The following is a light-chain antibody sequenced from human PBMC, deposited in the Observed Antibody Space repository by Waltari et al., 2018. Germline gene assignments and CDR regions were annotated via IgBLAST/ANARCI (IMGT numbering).Light chain of an antibody. CDR3: FSQTLDGLVL. Sequence: QSALTQPASVSGSPGQSITISCSGVGSAVGASDYVSWHQNHPGKAPQVIIYDVTNRPSGVSDRFSASKSANTASLTISRLQPEDEADYYCFSQTLDGLVLFGGGTRLTVL. V-gene: IGLV2-14*03. CDR1: GSAVGASDY. CDR2: DVT. J-gene: IGLJ2*01.